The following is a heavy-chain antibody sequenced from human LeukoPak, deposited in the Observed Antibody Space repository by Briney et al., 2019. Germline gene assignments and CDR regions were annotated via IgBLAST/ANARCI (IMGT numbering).Heavy chain of an antibody. CDR2: IYHSGST. V-gene: IGHV4-38-2*02. J-gene: IGHJ5*02. Sequence: SETLSLTCTVSGYSISSGYYWGWIRQPPGKGLEWIGSIYHSGSTYYNPSLKSRVTISVDTSKNQFSLKLSSVTAADTAVYYCARGPYYDILTGYYPTPPWFDPWGQGTLVTVSS. D-gene: IGHD3-9*01. CDR3: ARGPYYDILTGYYPTPPWFDP. CDR1: GYSISSGYY.